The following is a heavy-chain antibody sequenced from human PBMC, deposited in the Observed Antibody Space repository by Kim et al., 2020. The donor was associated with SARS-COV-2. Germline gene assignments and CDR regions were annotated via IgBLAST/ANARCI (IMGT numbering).Heavy chain of an antibody. Sequence: SHPSLKSRVTFPVDSPKNQFPLKLSSVTAADTAVYYCARRIGYSSGWYDYWGQGTLVTVSS. V-gene: IGHV4-39*01. J-gene: IGHJ4*02. D-gene: IGHD6-19*01. CDR3: ARRIGYSSGWYDY.